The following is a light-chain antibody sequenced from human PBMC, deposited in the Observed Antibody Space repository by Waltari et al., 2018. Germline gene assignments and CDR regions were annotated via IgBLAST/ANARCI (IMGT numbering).Light chain of an antibody. CDR2: GAS. V-gene: IGKV3-15*01. CDR3: QQYNDWPPWT. Sequence: EIVLTQSPATLSLSPGETVTLSCRASQHINMNLAWYQHKPGQAPRLLFYGASTRESGVPARFSGSGSGTEFTLTISSLQSEDFGVYYCQQYNDWPPWTFGQGTKVEV. J-gene: IGKJ1*01. CDR1: QHINMN.